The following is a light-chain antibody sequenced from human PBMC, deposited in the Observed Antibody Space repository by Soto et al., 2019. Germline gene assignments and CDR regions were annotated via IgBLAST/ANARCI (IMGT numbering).Light chain of an antibody. J-gene: IGKJ2*01. CDR2: GAS. CDR1: QSVSSRS. CDR3: KQYGSSNT. Sequence: EIVLTQSPGTLSLSPGERATLSCRASQSVSSRSFAWYQQKGGQAHRLLIYGASRRATGLPDRFSGSGSGTDFTLTISRLEHEDFAVYYCKQYGSSNTFGQGTKLEIK. V-gene: IGKV3-20*01.